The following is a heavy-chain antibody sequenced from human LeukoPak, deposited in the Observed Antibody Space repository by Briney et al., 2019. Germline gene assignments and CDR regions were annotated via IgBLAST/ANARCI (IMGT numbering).Heavy chain of an antibody. Sequence: GGSLRLSCAASGFTFSHYAMNWVRQAPGKGLEWVSGISGSGSNTYYADSVKGRFTISRDNSKNTLYLQMNSLRAEDTAAYYCAIGTYDSRGHFDYWGQGTLVTVSS. CDR2: ISGSGSNT. CDR3: AIGTYDSRGHFDY. D-gene: IGHD3-22*01. V-gene: IGHV3-23*01. J-gene: IGHJ4*02. CDR1: GFTFSHYA.